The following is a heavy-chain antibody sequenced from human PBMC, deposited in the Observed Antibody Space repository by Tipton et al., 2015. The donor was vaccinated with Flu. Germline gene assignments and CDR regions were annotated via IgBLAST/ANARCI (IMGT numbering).Heavy chain of an antibody. CDR3: AKVTGYCSGGRCYSDSYNYYYYAMDV. J-gene: IGHJ6*02. CDR1: GFTFSDFG. Sequence: SLRLSCAASGFTFSDFGMHWVRQAPGRGLEWVAVIWNDGSDKYSADSMKGRFTVSRDNSKNTLYLQMNSLRPEDTAVYYCAKVTGYCSGGRCYSDSYNYYYYAMDVWGQGTTVTVSS. D-gene: IGHD2-15*01. V-gene: IGHV3-30*18. CDR2: IWNDGSDK.